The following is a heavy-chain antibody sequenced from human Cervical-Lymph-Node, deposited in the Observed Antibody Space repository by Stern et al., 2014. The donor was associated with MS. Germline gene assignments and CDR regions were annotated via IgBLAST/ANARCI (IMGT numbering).Heavy chain of an antibody. CDR2: ISSGGSYI. D-gene: IGHD4-23*01. Sequence: EVQLVESGGGLVKPGGSLRLSCAASGFTFSSYSMNWVRQAPGQGLEWVASISSGGSYIYYADSRKGLFAISRDNAKNSLYLQMNSLRAEDTAVYYCARGRGGNYRYYFDYWGQGTLVTVSS. V-gene: IGHV3-21*01. CDR1: GFTFSSYS. CDR3: ARGRGGNYRYYFDY. J-gene: IGHJ4*02.